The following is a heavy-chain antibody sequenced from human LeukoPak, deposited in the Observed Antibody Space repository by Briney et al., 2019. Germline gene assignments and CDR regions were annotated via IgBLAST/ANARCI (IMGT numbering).Heavy chain of an antibody. Sequence: GGSLRLSCAASGFTFSSYAMSWVRQAPGKGLEWVANIKQDGSEIYYVESVKGRFTISRDNAKNSLYLQMNSLRAEDTAVYYCAREVPAYYDYWGQGTLVTVSS. CDR3: AREVPAYYDY. CDR1: GFTFSSYA. V-gene: IGHV3-7*01. CDR2: IKQDGSEI. D-gene: IGHD3-10*01. J-gene: IGHJ4*02.